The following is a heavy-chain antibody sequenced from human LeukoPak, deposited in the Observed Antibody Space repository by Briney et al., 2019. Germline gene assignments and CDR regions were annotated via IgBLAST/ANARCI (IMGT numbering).Heavy chain of an antibody. V-gene: IGHV3-30*19. D-gene: IGHD3-10*01. CDR1: GFIFSNYG. Sequence: GGSLRLSCAASGFIFSNYGMHWVRQTPAKGLEWVAFISYDGSNEYYADSVKGRFTISRDNSKNTLYLQMNSLRAADTAVYYCARVVPPTDYGSGSYFWDPYYFDYWGQGTLVTVSS. J-gene: IGHJ4*02. CDR3: ARVVPPTDYGSGSYFWDPYYFDY. CDR2: ISYDGSNE.